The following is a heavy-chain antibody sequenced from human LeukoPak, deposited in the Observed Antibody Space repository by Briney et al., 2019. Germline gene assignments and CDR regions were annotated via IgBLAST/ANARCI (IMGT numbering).Heavy chain of an antibody. Sequence: PGGSLRLSCEGSTFIFSGHWMNWVRQTPGKGLEWVASIKEDGSERQYVDSVKGRFSIPRDNTKGSLFLQLNSLRAEDTAVYYCARLKYGSPQHWGQGTLVTVSS. V-gene: IGHV3-7*03. CDR1: TFIFSGHW. J-gene: IGHJ1*01. CDR3: ARLKYGSPQH. CDR2: IKEDGSER. D-gene: IGHD1-26*01.